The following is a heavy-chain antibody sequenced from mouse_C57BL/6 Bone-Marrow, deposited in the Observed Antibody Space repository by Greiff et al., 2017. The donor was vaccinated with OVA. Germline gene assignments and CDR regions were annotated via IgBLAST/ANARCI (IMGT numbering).Heavy chain of an antibody. CDR2: ISSGSSTI. CDR1: GFTFSDYG. V-gene: IGHV5-17*01. D-gene: IGHD2-5*01. Sequence: EVQLVESGGGLVKPGGSLKLSCAASGFTFSDYGMHWVRQAPEKGLEWVAYISSGSSTIYYADTVKGRFTISRDNAKNTLFLQMTSMRSEDTAMYYCARHDYSNYYDMDYWGQGTSVTVSS. CDR3: ARHDYSNYYDMDY. J-gene: IGHJ4*01.